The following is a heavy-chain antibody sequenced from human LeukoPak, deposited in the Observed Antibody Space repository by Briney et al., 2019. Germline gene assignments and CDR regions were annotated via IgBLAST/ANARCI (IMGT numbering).Heavy chain of an antibody. CDR2: IYYSGST. V-gene: IGHV4-39*02. J-gene: IGHJ4*02. CDR1: GGSISSSSYY. CDR3: ARDLFGGL. Sequence: SETLSLTCTVSGGSISSSSYYWGWIRQPPGKGLEWIGSIYYSGSTYYNPSLKSRVTISVDTSKNQFSLKLSSVTAADTAVYYCARDLFGGLWGQGTLVTVSS. D-gene: IGHD4-23*01.